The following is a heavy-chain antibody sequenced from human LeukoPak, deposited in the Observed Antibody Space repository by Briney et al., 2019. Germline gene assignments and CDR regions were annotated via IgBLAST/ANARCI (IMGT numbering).Heavy chain of an antibody. CDR3: TTVRYTMIRGGGGVSRKEYSDY. Sequence: PGGSLRLSCAASGFTFTNAWMSWVRQAPGKGLEWLGPIISKTDGGASDYAAFVEGRFTISRDHSESTLYLQMDRLKTEGTAVYYCTTVRYTMIRGGGGVSRKEYSDYWGQGTLVTVSS. CDR1: GFTFTNAW. J-gene: IGHJ4*02. V-gene: IGHV3-15*01. CDR2: IISKTDGGAS. D-gene: IGHD3-10*01.